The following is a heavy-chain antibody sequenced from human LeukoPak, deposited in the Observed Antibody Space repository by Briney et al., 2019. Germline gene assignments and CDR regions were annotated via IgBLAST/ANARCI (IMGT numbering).Heavy chain of an antibody. V-gene: IGHV3-66*01. CDR3: ARDRVGTTGYFDY. CDR1: GFIVSSNY. D-gene: IGHD1-1*01. CDR2: IYSGGST. J-gene: IGHJ4*02. Sequence: GGSLRLSCAASGFIVSSNYMSWVRQAPGEGLEWVSVIYSGGSTYYADSVKGRFTISRDNSKNTLYLQMNSLGAEDTAVYYCARDRVGTTGYFDYWGQGTLVTVSS.